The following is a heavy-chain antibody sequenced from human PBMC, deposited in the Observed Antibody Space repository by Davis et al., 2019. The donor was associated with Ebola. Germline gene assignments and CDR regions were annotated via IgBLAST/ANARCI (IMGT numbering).Heavy chain of an antibody. V-gene: IGHV3-73*01. Sequence: GESLKFSCAASGFTFSGSAMHWVRQASGKGLEWVGRIRSKANSYATAYAASVKGRFTISRDDSKNTAYLQMNSLKTEDTAVYYCTTQWLVLFARDYWGQGTLVTVSS. J-gene: IGHJ4*02. D-gene: IGHD6-19*01. CDR2: IRSKANSYAT. CDR3: TTQWLVLFARDY. CDR1: GFTFSGSA.